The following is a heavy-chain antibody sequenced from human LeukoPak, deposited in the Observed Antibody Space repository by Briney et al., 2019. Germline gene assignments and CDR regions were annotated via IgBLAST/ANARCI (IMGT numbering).Heavy chain of an antibody. CDR2: IKDDGSEE. CDR3: ARLGLEVGGPNWFDP. CDR1: GFNFNNYW. V-gene: IGHV3-7*01. J-gene: IGHJ5*02. Sequence: PGGSLRLSCAASGFNFNNYWMSWLRQAPGKGLEWVANIKDDGSEEYYVDSVKGRFTIVRDNAYNSLYLQMNSLRVEDTAVYYCARLGLEVGGPNWFDPWGQGTLVTVSS. D-gene: IGHD1-1*01.